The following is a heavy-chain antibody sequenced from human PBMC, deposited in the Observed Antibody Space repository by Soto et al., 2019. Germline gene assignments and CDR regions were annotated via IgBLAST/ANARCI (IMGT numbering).Heavy chain of an antibody. CDR3: ARWAYGVYARFDF. V-gene: IGHV1-8*01. Sequence: QVQLVQSGAEVKKPGASVKVSCKASGYTFTSHDINWVRQATGQGLEWMGWMNPNSGNTGYAQKFQGRVTMTRNTSMSTAYMELSSLRSEGTAVYYCARWAYGVYARFDFWGQGTLVTVSS. J-gene: IGHJ4*02. CDR1: GYTFTSHD. CDR2: MNPNSGNT. D-gene: IGHD4-17*01.